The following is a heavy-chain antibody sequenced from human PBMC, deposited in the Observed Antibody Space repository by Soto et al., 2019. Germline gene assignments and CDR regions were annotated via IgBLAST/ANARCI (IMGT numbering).Heavy chain of an antibody. J-gene: IGHJ3*01. CDR1: GDSVSSDITS. V-gene: IGHV6-1*01. CDR2: TYYRSKSFH. Sequence: QGQLHQSGPGLVKPSQTLSRTCSISGDSVSSDITSWNWIRQSPSRGLEWLGRTYYRSKSFHDYPASVKSQITSNPDTYKNQLSLELNYLTPEDTAVYYCEREYALDVWGQGTVVTDPS. CDR3: EREYALDV.